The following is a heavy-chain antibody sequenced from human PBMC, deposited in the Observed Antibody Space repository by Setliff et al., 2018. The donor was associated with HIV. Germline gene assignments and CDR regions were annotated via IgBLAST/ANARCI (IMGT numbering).Heavy chain of an antibody. J-gene: IGHJ5*02. V-gene: IGHV1-69*05. Sequence: ASVKVSCKASGYTFTSYDINWVRQATGQGLEWMGGTNPMLGTPNYAQKFQGRVTITTDGSASTVYMELRGLRSEDTAVYYCARDRTYYYEGSGYHSDTWGQGTLVTVSS. CDR2: TNPMLGTP. CDR1: GYTFTSYD. D-gene: IGHD3-22*01. CDR3: ARDRTYYYEGSGYHSDT.